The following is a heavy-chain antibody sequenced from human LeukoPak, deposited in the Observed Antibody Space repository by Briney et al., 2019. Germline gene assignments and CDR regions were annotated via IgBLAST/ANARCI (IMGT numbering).Heavy chain of an antibody. CDR3: ARGTGEGYTYGRYYFDY. V-gene: IGHV1-2*02. D-gene: IGHD5-18*01. CDR2: INPNSGGT. CDR1: GYTFTGYY. Sequence: ASVKVSCKASGYTFTGYYMHWVRQAPGQGLQWMGWINPNSGGTNYAQKFQGRVTMTRDTSISTAYVELSRLRSDDTAVYYCARGTGEGYTYGRYYFDYWGQGTLVTVSS. J-gene: IGHJ4*02.